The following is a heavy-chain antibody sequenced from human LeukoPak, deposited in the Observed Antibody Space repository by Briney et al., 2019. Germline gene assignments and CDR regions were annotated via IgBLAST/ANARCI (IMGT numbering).Heavy chain of an antibody. CDR2: IYYRGST. CDR1: GGSISSYY. J-gene: IGHJ4*02. Sequence: PSETLSLTCTVSGGSISSYYWNWIRQPPGKGLEWIGYIYYRGSTNYNPSLKSRVTISVDTSKNQFSLKLSSATATDTAMYYCARGDDYKSTLFDYWGQGTLVTGSS. CDR3: ARGDDYKSTLFDY. V-gene: IGHV4-59*01. D-gene: IGHD5-12*01.